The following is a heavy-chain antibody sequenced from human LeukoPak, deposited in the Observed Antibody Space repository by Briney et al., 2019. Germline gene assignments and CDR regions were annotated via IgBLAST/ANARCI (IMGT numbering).Heavy chain of an antibody. CDR2: INHTGST. CDR1: GGSFSGYY. V-gene: IGHV4-34*01. Sequence: SETLSLTCAVYGGSFSGYYWSWIRQPPGKGLEWIGEINHTGSTNYNPSLKSRVTISVDTSKNQFSLKLSSVTAADTAVYYCARHEELSITMVRGVITAFDIWGQGTMVTVSS. CDR3: ARHEELSITMVRGVITAFDI. J-gene: IGHJ3*02. D-gene: IGHD3-10*01.